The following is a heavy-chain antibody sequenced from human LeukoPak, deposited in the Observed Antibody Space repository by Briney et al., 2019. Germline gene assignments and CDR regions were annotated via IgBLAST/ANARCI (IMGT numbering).Heavy chain of an antibody. CDR1: GGSISSYY. CDR3: AVYTGIYYELDY. Sequence: SETLSLTCTVSGGSISSYYWSWIRQPPGKGLEWIGYIFYSGITNYNPSLKSRVTISAGTSKNQCSLKLESMTAVYTTANYCAVYTGIYYELDYWGQGTLVTVSS. CDR2: IFYSGIT. V-gene: IGHV4-59*01. J-gene: IGHJ4*02. D-gene: IGHD3-22*01.